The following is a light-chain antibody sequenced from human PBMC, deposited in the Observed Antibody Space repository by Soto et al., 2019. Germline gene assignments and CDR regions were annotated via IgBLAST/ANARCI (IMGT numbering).Light chain of an antibody. J-gene: IGKJ1*01. CDR2: GAS. V-gene: IGKV3-11*01. Sequence: VMTQSPDTLSVSPGERATLLCRASQSVRNNLAWYQQKPGQAPRLLIYGASNRATGIPARFSGSGSGTDFTLTISNLEPEDFAVYYCQQHSHWPPWTFGQGTKVDIK. CDR3: QQHSHWPPWT. CDR1: QSVRNN.